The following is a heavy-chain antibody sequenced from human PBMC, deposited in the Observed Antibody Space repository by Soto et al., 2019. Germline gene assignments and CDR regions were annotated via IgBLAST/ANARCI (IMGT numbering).Heavy chain of an antibody. D-gene: IGHD2-2*01. CDR2: ISSSSSAI. J-gene: IGHJ4*02. CDR1: GFNFSSYS. V-gene: IGHV3-48*01. Sequence: GGSLRLSCAASGFNFSSYSMNWVRQAPGKGLEWVSYISSSSSAIYYADSVKGRFTISRDNAKKSLYLQMTSLRAEDTAVYYCARPYCSSSSCTGVDFDYWGQGTLVTVSS. CDR3: ARPYCSSSSCTGVDFDY.